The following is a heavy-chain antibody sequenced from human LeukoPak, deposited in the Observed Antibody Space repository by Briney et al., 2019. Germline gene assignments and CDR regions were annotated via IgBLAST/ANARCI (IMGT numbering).Heavy chain of an antibody. Sequence: GGSLRLSCAASGFTVSPYGMHWVRQAPGKGLEWVTFIRFDGSNEYYTDSVKGRFTISRDNSKNTLYLQMNSLRAEDTAVYYCAGDVDYCGQGTLVTVSS. CDR1: GFTVSPYG. V-gene: IGHV3-30*02. D-gene: IGHD3-10*01. J-gene: IGHJ4*02. CDR2: IRFDGSNE. CDR3: AGDVDY.